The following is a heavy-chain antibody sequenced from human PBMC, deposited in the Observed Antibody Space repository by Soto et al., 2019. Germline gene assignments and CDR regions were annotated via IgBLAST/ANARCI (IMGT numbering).Heavy chain of an antibody. J-gene: IGHJ4*02. D-gene: IGHD2-15*01. CDR1: GFTFSSYA. Sequence: HPGGSLRLSCAASGFTFSSYAMSWVRQAPGKGLEWVSAISGSGGSTYYADSVKGRFTISRDNSKNTLYLQMNSLRAEDTAVYYCAKDNGRAIVVVVAATHLDYWGQGTLVTVSS. V-gene: IGHV3-23*01. CDR2: ISGSGGST. CDR3: AKDNGRAIVVVVAATHLDY.